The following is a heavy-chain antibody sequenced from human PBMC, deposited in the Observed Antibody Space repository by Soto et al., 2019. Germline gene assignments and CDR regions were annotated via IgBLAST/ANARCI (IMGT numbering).Heavy chain of an antibody. V-gene: IGHV1-2*02. CDR3: ARVSVGVSSGYYYS. CDR2: INPNSGGT. J-gene: IGHJ4*02. CDR1: GYTFTGYY. D-gene: IGHD3-22*01. Sequence: QVQLVQSGAEVKKPGASVKVSCKASGYTFTGYYMHWVRQAPGQGLEWMGWINPNSGGTNYAQKFQGRVTITADKSTSTAYMELSSLRSEETAVYYCARVSVGVSSGYYYSWGQGTLVTVSS.